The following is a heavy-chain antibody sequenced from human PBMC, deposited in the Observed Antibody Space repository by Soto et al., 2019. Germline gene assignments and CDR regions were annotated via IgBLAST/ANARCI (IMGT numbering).Heavy chain of an antibody. Sequence: EVQLLESGGGLVQPGGSLRLSCAASGFSFASYAMTWVRQAPGKGLEWVSFINYSGDTTYYADSVRGRFTISRDNSKNTLFLQIDSLRAEDTAVYYCAKPPYSSSWAIDSWGQGTLVTDSS. V-gene: IGHV3-23*01. CDR2: INYSGDTT. CDR1: GFSFASYA. J-gene: IGHJ4*02. CDR3: AKPPYSSSWAIDS. D-gene: IGHD6-13*01.